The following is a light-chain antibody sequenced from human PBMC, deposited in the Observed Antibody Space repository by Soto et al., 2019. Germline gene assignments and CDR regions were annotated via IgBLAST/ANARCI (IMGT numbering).Light chain of an antibody. CDR1: QSISSY. CDR3: QQSYSTPQRT. V-gene: IGKV1-39*01. CDR2: AAS. Sequence: DIQMTQSPSSLSASVGDRVTITCRESQSISSYLNWYQQKPGKAPKLLIYAASSLQSGVPSRFSGSGSGTDFTLTISSLQPEDFATYYCQQSYSTPQRTFGQGTKVDIK. J-gene: IGKJ1*01.